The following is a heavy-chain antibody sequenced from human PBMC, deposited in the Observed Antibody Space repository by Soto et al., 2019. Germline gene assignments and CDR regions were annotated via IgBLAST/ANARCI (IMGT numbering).Heavy chain of an antibody. CDR3: ARDGGFGEFAYGMDV. D-gene: IGHD3-10*01. CDR1: GFTFSSSS. V-gene: IGHV3-30-3*01. J-gene: IGHJ6*02. Sequence: GGSLIISCAASGFTFSSSSMHWVRQAPGKGLEWVAVISYDGSNKYYADSVKGRFTISRDNSKNTLYLQMNSLRAEDTAVYYCARDGGFGEFAYGMDVWGQGTTVPVSS. CDR2: ISYDGSNK.